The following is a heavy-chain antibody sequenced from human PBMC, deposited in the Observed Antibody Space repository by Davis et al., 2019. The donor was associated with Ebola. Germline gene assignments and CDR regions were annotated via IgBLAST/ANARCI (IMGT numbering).Heavy chain of an antibody. CDR1: GFTFSRSW. CDR3: ANLEWVNPDY. V-gene: IGHV3-7*01. Sequence: PGGSLRLSCVASGFTFSRSWMNWVRQAPGQGLEWVASIKEDGSEKYHVHSVEGRFTISRDNAKKSLYLQMNSLRADDTAVYYCANLEWVNPDYWGQGALVTVPS. D-gene: IGHD3-3*01. J-gene: IGHJ4*02. CDR2: IKEDGSEK.